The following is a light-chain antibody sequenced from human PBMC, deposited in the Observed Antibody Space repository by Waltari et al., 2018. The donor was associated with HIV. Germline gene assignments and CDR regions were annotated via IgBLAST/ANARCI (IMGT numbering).Light chain of an antibody. V-gene: IGKV2-28*01. CDR2: LGS. CDR1: QSLLHSNGYIY. J-gene: IGKJ4*01. CDR3: MQALQTPLT. Sequence: DIVMTQSPLSLPVTPGEPASISCRSSQSLLHSNGYIYLDWYLQKPGQSPQLLIYLGSNRASGVPDRFSGSGSGTDFTLKISRVEAEDVGVYYCMQALQTPLTFGGGTKVESK.